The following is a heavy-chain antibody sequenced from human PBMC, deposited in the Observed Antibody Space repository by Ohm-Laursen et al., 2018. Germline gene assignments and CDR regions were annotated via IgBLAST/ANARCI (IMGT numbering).Heavy chain of an antibody. CDR3: ARWSPFDY. Sequence: ASVKVSCKASGYTFTSYGISWVRQAPGQGLEWMGWISAYNGNTNYAQKFQGRVTMTRNTSISTAYMELSSLRSEDTAVYYCARWSPFDYWGQGTLVTVSS. V-gene: IGHV1-18*01. D-gene: IGHD2-15*01. J-gene: IGHJ4*02. CDR1: GYTFTSYG. CDR2: ISAYNGNT.